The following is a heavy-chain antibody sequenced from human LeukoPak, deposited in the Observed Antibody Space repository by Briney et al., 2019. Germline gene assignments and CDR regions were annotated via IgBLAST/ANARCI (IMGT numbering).Heavy chain of an antibody. CDR1: GGSFSGYY. Sequence: KPSETLSLTCAVYGGSFSGYYWSWIRQPPGKGLEWIGEINHSGSTNYNPSLKSRVTISVDTSKNQFSLKLSSVTAADTAVYYCARHPTLTSGGNFDYWGQGALVTVSS. CDR2: INHSGST. CDR3: ARHPTLTSGGNFDY. V-gene: IGHV4-34*01. J-gene: IGHJ4*02. D-gene: IGHD1-14*01.